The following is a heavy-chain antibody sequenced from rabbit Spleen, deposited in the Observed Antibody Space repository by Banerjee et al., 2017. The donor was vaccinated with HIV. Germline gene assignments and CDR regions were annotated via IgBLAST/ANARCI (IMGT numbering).Heavy chain of an antibody. V-gene: IGHV1S45*01. Sequence: QEQLEESGGDLVKPEGSLTLTCTASGFTISYTAWICWVRQAPGKGLEWIACIYIIGSGTTYYASWAKGRFTISKTSSTTVTLQMTSLTAADTATYFCVRDRADIGGDYGPYYFDLWGQGTLVTVS. CDR2: IYIIGSGTT. CDR3: VRDRADIGGDYGPYYFDL. CDR1: GFTISYTAW. D-gene: IGHD2-1*01. J-gene: IGHJ4*01.